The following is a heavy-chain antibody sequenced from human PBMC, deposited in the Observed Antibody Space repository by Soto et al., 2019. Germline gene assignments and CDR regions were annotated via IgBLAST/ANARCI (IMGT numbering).Heavy chain of an antibody. Sequence: EVPLVESGGGLVKPGGSLRLSCAASGFTFSSYSMNWVRQAPGKGLEWVSSISSSSSYIYYADSVKGRFTISRDNXTNSLYLQMNSLRAEDTAVYYCARLGYGSGTDWFDPWGQGTLVTVSS. CDR1: GFTFSSYS. D-gene: IGHD3-10*01. CDR3: ARLGYGSGTDWFDP. V-gene: IGHV3-21*01. J-gene: IGHJ5*02. CDR2: ISSSSSYI.